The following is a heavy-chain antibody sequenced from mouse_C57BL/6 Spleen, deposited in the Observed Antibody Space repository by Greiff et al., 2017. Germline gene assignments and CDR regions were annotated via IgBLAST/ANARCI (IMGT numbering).Heavy chain of an antibody. CDR1: GFTFSDYG. Sequence: EVQRVESGGGLVKPGGSLKLSCAASGFTFSDYGMHWVRQAPEKGLEWVAYISSGSSTIYYADTVKGRFPISRDNAKNTLFLKMTSQRSEDTAMYYGTTYGTTVVAPYYFDDWGQGTTLTVSS. D-gene: IGHD1-1*01. CDR3: TTYGTTVVAPYYFDD. V-gene: IGHV5-17*01. J-gene: IGHJ2*01. CDR2: ISSGSSTI.